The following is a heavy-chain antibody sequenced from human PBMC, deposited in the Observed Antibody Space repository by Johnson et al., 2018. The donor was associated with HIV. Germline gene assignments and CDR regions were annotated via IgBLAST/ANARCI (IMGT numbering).Heavy chain of an antibody. CDR2: IRNDGSNK. V-gene: IGHV3-30*02. CDR3: AKGEAQERWRQLQSYAFDF. J-gene: IGHJ3*01. Sequence: QVQLVESGGGVVQPGESLRLSCAASGFNFSHYGMHWVRQAPGKGLEWVAFIRNDGSNKFYADSVRGRFTISRDNSRKTLYLQMSKLRTEETAVCDCAKGEAQERWRQLQSYAFDFWGRGTMVTVSS. CDR1: GFNFSHYG. D-gene: IGHD4-11*01.